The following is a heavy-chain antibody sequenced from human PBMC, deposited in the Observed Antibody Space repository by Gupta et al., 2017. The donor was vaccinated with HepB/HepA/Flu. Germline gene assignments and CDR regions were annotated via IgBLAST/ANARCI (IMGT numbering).Heavy chain of an antibody. CDR1: SGMFKAYG. J-gene: IGHJ6*02. CDR3: ARDRGNSARGGMDD. CDR2: ISSDATEE. D-gene: IGHD6-6*01. V-gene: IGHV3-30*03. Sequence: QGRLAESGGGVVQSGRSLRLSCLDSSGMFKAYGFHWVRLVQGKGLEWVAAISSDATEEFYADAVKGRFVISRDNPEKTLYLQMNSLRPEDTALYYCARDRGNSARGGMDDWGQGTTVTVSS.